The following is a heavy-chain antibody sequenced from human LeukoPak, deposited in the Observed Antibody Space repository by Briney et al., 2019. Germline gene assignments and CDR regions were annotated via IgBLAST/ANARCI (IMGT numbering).Heavy chain of an antibody. Sequence: GGSLRLSCTASGFTFGDYAMTWVRQAPGKGLEWVSYISTSGSTIYYADSVKGRFTISRDNAKNSLYLQMNSLRAEDTAVYYCARDGVLRYFDWLFPYYMDVWGKGTTVTISS. J-gene: IGHJ6*03. CDR3: ARDGVLRYFDWLFPYYMDV. D-gene: IGHD3-9*01. V-gene: IGHV3-11*01. CDR2: ISTSGSTI. CDR1: GFTFGDYA.